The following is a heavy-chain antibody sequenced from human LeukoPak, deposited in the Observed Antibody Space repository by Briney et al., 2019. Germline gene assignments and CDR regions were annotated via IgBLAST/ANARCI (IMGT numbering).Heavy chain of an antibody. Sequence: SETLSLTCTVSGGSISSYYWSWIRQPPGKGLEWIGYIYYSGSTNYNPSLKSRVTISVDRSKNQFSLKLSFVTAADTAVYYCARLSGGGWTMATRYYYMDVWGKGTTVTVSS. D-gene: IGHD5-12*01. CDR3: ARLSGGGWTMATRYYYMDV. J-gene: IGHJ6*03. V-gene: IGHV4-59*01. CDR1: GGSISSYY. CDR2: IYYSGST.